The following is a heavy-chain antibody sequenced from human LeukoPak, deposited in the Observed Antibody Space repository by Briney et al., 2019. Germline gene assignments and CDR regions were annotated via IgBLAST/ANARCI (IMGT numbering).Heavy chain of an antibody. CDR2: INLEGNDK. D-gene: IGHD1-26*01. J-gene: IGHJ4*02. CDR3: VRSGSYFSK. Sequence: GGSLRLSCAASGFIFSSHWMSWVRQAPGKGLEGVANINLEGNDKNYVDSVKGRFTISRDNAKNSLYLQMNSLRAEDTAMYYCVRSGSYFSKWGQGTLVTVSS. V-gene: IGHV3-7*01. CDR1: GFIFSSHW.